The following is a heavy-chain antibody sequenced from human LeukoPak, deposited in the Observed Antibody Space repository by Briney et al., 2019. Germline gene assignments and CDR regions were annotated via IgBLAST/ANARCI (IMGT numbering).Heavy chain of an antibody. CDR1: GYTFTSYD. J-gene: IGHJ6*02. D-gene: IGHD6-19*01. V-gene: IGHV1-8*01. CDR2: MNPNSGNT. Sequence: GASVKVSCKASGYTFTSYDINWVRQATGQGLEWMGWMNPNSGNTGYAQKFQGRVTMTRNTSISTAYMELSSLRSEDTAVYYCARGRLAVAGTYYYYGMDVWAKGPRSPSP. CDR3: ARGRLAVAGTYYYYGMDV.